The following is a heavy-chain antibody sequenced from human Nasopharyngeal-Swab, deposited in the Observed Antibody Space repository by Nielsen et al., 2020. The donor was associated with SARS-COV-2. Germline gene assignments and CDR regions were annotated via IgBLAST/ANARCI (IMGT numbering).Heavy chain of an antibody. V-gene: IGHV1-69*06. CDR2: IIPIFGTA. CDR3: ARAYYYDSSGYWDAFDI. Sequence: WVRQAPGQGLEWMGGIIPIFGTANYAQKFQGRVTITADKSTSTAYMELRSLRSEDTAVYYCARAYYYDSSGYWDAFDIWGQGTMVTVSS. J-gene: IGHJ3*02. D-gene: IGHD3-22*01.